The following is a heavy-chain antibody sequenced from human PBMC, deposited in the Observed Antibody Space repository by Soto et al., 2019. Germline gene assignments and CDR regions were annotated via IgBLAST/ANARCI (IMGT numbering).Heavy chain of an antibody. J-gene: IGHJ5*02. V-gene: IGHV1-3*01. Sequence: ASVKVSCKASGYTFTSYAIHWVRQAPGQRLEWMGWVNAGNGYTKYSQKLQDRVTITRDTSATTAYMELRGLRSEDTAVYYCSRNPVGQPNFFDPWGQGTLVTVSS. CDR3: SRNPVGQPNFFDP. CDR1: GYTFTSYA. D-gene: IGHD1-26*01. CDR2: VNAGNGYT.